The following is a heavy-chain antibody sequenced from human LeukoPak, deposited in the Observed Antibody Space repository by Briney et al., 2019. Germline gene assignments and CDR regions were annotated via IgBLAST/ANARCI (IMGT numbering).Heavy chain of an antibody. J-gene: IGHJ6*02. D-gene: IGHD6-13*01. CDR2: IYYSGRT. V-gene: IGHV4-59*01. CDR1: GDSINSDY. CDR3: ARISAAGSFYYFYGMDV. Sequence: SETLSLTCTVSGDSINSDYWSWIRQSPGKGLEWIGDIYYSGRTNYNPSLKSRVTISVDRSKNQFSLKVSSVTAADTAVYYCARISAAGSFYYFYGMDVWGQGTTVTVSS.